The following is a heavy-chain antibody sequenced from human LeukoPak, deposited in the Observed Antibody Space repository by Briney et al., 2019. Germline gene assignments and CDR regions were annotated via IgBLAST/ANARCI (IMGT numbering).Heavy chain of an antibody. CDR3: VKSSDNWGAFDS. D-gene: IGHD7-27*01. CDR1: EFSFSSSA. Sequence: GGSLRLSCAASEFSFSSSAMSWVRQAPGKELEWVSSISVSGGSTFYADSVKGRFTISRDNSKSTLYLQMNSLRAEDAAVYYCVKSSDNWGAFDSWGQGTMVTVS. V-gene: IGHV3-23*01. J-gene: IGHJ3*01. CDR2: ISVSGGST.